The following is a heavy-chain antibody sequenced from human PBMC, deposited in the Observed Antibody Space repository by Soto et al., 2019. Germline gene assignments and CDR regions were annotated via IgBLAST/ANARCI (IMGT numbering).Heavy chain of an antibody. V-gene: IGHV2-5*02. J-gene: IGHJ1*01. CDR2: IYWDDDK. CDR1: QFSISTSGGS. Sequence: SAAMLMKATQFRTLACTFSQFSISTSGGSVDWIRQPPGKALEWLALIYWDDDKRYSPSLKSRLTITKDTSKNQVVLTMTNMDHVATATEFYTLSYRDALPISVQ. CDR3: TLSYRDALPISVQ. D-gene: IGHD3-3*01.